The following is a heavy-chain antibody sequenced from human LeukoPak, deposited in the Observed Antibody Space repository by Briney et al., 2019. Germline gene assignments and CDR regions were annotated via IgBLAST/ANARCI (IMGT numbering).Heavy chain of an antibody. D-gene: IGHD5-24*01. CDR1: GFAFSSYA. V-gene: IGHV3-23*01. CDR2: ISGSGGST. CDR3: AKGGPQFFDY. J-gene: IGHJ4*02. Sequence: GGSLRLSCAASGFAFSSYAMSWVRQAPGKGLEWVSAISGSGGSTYYADSVKGRFTIPRDNSRNTLYLQMNSLRAEDTAIYYCAKGGPQFFDYWGQGTLVTVSS.